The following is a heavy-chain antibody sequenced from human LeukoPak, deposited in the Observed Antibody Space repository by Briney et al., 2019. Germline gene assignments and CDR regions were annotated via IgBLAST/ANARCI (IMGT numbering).Heavy chain of an antibody. CDR2: INHGGFM. V-gene: IGHV4-34*01. CDR1: GGSFSGYY. D-gene: IGHD3-3*01. CDR3: ARGYYGHFDF. Sequence: SETLSLTCAVYGGSFSGYYWTWIRQPPGKGLEWIGEINHGGFMKYNPSLRTRVTISVDTSKNHFSLKLSSVTAADTALYYCARGYYGHFDFWGRGTLVTVSS. J-gene: IGHJ4*02.